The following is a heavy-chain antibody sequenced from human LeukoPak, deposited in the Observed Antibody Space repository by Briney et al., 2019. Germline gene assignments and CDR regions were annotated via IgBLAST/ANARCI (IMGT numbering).Heavy chain of an antibody. V-gene: IGHV4-34*01. Sequence: PSETLSLTCAVYGGSFSGYYWSWIRQPPGKGLERIGEINHSGSTNYNPSLKSRVTISVDTSKNQFSLKLSSVTAADTAVYYCARVAYDILTGYLYYFDYWGQGTLVTVSS. CDR3: ARVAYDILTGYLYYFDY. J-gene: IGHJ4*02. CDR1: GGSFSGYY. CDR2: INHSGST. D-gene: IGHD3-9*01.